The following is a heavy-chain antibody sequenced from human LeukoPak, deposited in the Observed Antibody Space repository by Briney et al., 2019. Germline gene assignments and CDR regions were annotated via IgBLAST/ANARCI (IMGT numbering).Heavy chain of an antibody. J-gene: IGHJ4*02. D-gene: IGHD4-17*01. CDR2: INHSGST. Sequence: PSETLSLTCAVYGGSFSGYYWSWIRQPPGKGLEWIGEINHSGSTNYNPSLKSRVTISVDTSKNQFSLKLSSVTAADTAVYYCARARGDYGDFDYWGQGTLVTVSS. CDR3: ARARGDYGDFDY. CDR1: GGSFSGYY. V-gene: IGHV4-34*01.